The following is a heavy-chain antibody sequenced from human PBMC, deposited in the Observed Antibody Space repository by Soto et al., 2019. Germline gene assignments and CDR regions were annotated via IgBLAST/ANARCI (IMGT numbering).Heavy chain of an antibody. CDR3: ARGVAFLDY. J-gene: IGHJ4*02. D-gene: IGHD2-15*01. CDR1: GYTFSSYA. Sequence: ASVKVSCKASGYTFSSYAIHWVRQAPGQGLEWMGWIHADNGNTKYSQSFQGGVTISRDTSATTAYMELNSLRSEDTAVYYCARGVAFLDYWGQGTLVTVSS. V-gene: IGHV1-3*01. CDR2: IHADNGNT.